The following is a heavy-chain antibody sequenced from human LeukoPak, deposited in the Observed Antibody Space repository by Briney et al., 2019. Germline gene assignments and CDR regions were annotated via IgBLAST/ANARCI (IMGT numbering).Heavy chain of an antibody. J-gene: IGHJ5*02. CDR3: ACGDRYYDSSGYYPS. CDR2: IYSGGST. D-gene: IGHD3-22*01. CDR1: GFTVSSNY. Sequence: GGSLRLSCAAPGFTVSSNYMSWVRQAPGKGLEWVSVIYSGGSTYYADSVKGRFTISRDNSKNTLSLQMNSLRAEDTAVYYCACGDRYYDSSGYYPSWGQGTLVTVSS. V-gene: IGHV3-66*01.